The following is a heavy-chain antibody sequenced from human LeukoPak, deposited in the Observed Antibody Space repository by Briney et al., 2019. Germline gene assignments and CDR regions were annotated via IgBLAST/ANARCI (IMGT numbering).Heavy chain of an antibody. CDR3: ARPRDPGNWFDP. CDR1: GGSISSSSYN. CDR2: IYYSGST. J-gene: IGHJ5*02. V-gene: IGHV4-39*01. Sequence: SETLSLTCTVSGGSISSSSYNWGWIRQPPGKGLEWIGSIYYSGSTYYNPSLKSRVTISVDTSKNQFSLKLSSVTAADTAVYYCARPRDPGNWFDPWGQGTLVTVSS.